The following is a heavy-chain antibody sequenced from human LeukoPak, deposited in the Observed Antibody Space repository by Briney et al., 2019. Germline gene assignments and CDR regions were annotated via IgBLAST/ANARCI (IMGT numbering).Heavy chain of an antibody. Sequence: ASVKVSCKASGYTFTGYYMHWVRRAPGQGGEWMGLINSYKDDTRYEQKLKGRVTMTTDTSTSTLYIELRSLRSDDTAVYYCARSGSGYNPIDFGGRGTRVTVS. D-gene: IGHD5-12*01. J-gene: IGHJ4*02. CDR1: GYTFTGYY. CDR3: ARSGSGYNPIDF. CDR2: INSYKDDT. V-gene: IGHV1-18*04.